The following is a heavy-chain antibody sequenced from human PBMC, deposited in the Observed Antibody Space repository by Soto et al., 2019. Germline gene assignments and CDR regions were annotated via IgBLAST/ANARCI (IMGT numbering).Heavy chain of an antibody. Sequence: QPGGSLRLSCAASGFTFDDYVMHWVRQAPGKGLEWVSLISWDGDTIKYADSVKGRFIISRDNSKNSLYLQMNSLRPEDTALYYCAKEGSLGIAVGWFDPWGQGTLVTVSS. D-gene: IGHD6-19*01. CDR2: ISWDGDTI. CDR3: AKEGSLGIAVGWFDP. CDR1: GFTFDDYV. J-gene: IGHJ5*02. V-gene: IGHV3-43D*04.